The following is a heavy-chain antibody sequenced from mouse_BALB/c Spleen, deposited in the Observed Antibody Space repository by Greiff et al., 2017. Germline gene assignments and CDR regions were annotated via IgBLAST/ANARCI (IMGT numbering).Heavy chain of an antibody. D-gene: IGHD3-1*01. V-gene: IGHV2-9*02. J-gene: IGHJ3*01. CDR1: GFSLTSYG. Sequence: VMLVESGPGLVAPSQSLSITCTVSGFSLTSYGVHWVRQPPGKGLEWLGVIWAGGSTNYNSALMSRLSISKDNSKSQVFLKMNSLQTDDTAMYYCARGEGYLAWFAYWGQGTLVTVSA. CDR2: IWAGGST. CDR3: ARGEGYLAWFAY.